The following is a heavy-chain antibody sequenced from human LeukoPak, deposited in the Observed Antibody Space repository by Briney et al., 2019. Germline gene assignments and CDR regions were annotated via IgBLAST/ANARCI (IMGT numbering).Heavy chain of an antibody. Sequence: PGGSLRLSCAASGFTFDDYGMSWVRQAPGKGLEWVSGINWNGGSTGYADSVKGRFTISRDNAKNTLYLQMNSLRAEDTAVYYCTKVRAYDDSGNPYWHFDLWGRGTLVTVSS. CDR3: TKVRAYDDSGNPYWHFDL. D-gene: IGHD3-10*01. CDR2: INWNGGST. J-gene: IGHJ2*01. CDR1: GFTFDDYG. V-gene: IGHV3-20*04.